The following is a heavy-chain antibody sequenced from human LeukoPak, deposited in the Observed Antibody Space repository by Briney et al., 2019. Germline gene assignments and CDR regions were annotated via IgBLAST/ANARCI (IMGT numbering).Heavy chain of an antibody. Sequence: SETLSLTCTVSGGSISSYYWSWLRQPAGQGLEWIGRIYTSGSTNYNPSLKSRVTMSVDTSKNQFSLKLSSVTAADTAVYYCARDPDYGDAFDIWGQGTMVTVSS. D-gene: IGHD4-17*01. CDR2: IYTSGST. V-gene: IGHV4-4*07. CDR1: GGSISSYY. J-gene: IGHJ3*02. CDR3: ARDPDYGDAFDI.